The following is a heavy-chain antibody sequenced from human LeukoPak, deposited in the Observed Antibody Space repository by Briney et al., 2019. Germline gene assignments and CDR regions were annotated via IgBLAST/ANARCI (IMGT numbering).Heavy chain of an antibody. Sequence: GGSLRLSCAASGFTVSSNYMSWVRQAPGKGLEWVSVIYSGGSTYYADSVKGRFTISRDNSKNTLYLQMNSLRAEDTAVYYCARVSEWLFLFDYWGQGTLVTVSS. CDR3: ARVSEWLFLFDY. V-gene: IGHV3-53*01. CDR2: IYSGGST. D-gene: IGHD3-3*01. CDR1: GFTVSSNY. J-gene: IGHJ4*02.